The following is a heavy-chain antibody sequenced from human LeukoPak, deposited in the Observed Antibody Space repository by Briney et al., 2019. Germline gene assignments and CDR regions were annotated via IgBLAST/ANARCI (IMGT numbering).Heavy chain of an antibody. V-gene: IGHV3-49*04. CDR2: IRSKAYRGTT. CDR1: GFSLGDHA. D-gene: IGHD5-18*01. Sequence: GGPLRLSCRGSGFSLGDHAMSWVRQAPGKGLEGVGFIRSKAYRGTTEYAASVNGTFTNSRNDSKSIVYLHMNSLKSEHTAVYYCTRGLIQLWLYSGIDVWGQATTVVVSS. CDR3: TRGLIQLWLYSGIDV. J-gene: IGHJ6*02.